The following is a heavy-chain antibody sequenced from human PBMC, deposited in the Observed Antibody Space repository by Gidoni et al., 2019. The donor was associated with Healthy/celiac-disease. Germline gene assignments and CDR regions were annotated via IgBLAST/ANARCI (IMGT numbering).Heavy chain of an antibody. CDR1: GFTFSNAW. Sequence: EVQLVESGGGLVKPGGSLRLSCAASGFTFSNAWMSWVRQAPGKGLEWVGRIKSKTDVGTTDYAAPVKGRFTISRNDSKNTLYLQMNSLKTEDTAVYYCTTSWIQLWAFDYWGQGTLVTVSS. CDR3: TTSWIQLWAFDY. CDR2: IKSKTDVGTT. V-gene: IGHV3-15*01. D-gene: IGHD5-18*01. J-gene: IGHJ4*02.